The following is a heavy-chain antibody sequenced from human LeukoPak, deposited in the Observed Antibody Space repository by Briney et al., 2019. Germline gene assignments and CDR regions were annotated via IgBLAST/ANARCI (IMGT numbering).Heavy chain of an antibody. CDR3: AKDHPYCSSTSCHITLFDY. J-gene: IGHJ4*02. CDR1: GFTFSSYD. Sequence: GGSLRLSCAASGFTFSSYDMQWVRQAPGKGLEWVSAISGSGGSTYYADSVKGRFTISRDNSKNTLYLQMNSLRAEDTAVYYCAKDHPYCSSTSCHITLFDYWGQGTLVTVSS. CDR2: ISGSGGST. V-gene: IGHV3-23*01. D-gene: IGHD2-2*02.